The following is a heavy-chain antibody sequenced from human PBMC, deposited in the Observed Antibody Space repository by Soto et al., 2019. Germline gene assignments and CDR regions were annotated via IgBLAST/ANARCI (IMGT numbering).Heavy chain of an antibody. CDR2: IYWDNDK. V-gene: IGHV2-5*02. J-gene: IGHJ6*01. D-gene: IGHD2-21*01. CDR3: AHKGGCGVCMDV. CDR1: GLTVSISGVG. Sequence: SDPSSVNAKNGLTLTMPFSGLTVSISGVGVAWIRQSPGKALEWLALIYWDNDKRYSPFLQSRVTITKDTSKNQVVLTMTNMDPVDTATYYCAHKGGCGVCMDVW.